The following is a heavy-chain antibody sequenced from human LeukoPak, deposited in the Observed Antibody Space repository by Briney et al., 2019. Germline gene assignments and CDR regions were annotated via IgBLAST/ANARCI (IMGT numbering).Heavy chain of an antibody. CDR1: GFTFSNHA. Sequence: GGSLRLSCAASGFTFSNHAMNWVRQAPGKGLEWVSGISGSGGSSSYADSVKGRFTISRDNSKNTMHLQMNSLRAEDTAVYYCAKAPRLVYFDYWGQGTLVTVSS. CDR2: ISGSGGSS. D-gene: IGHD6-19*01. CDR3: AKAPRLVYFDY. J-gene: IGHJ4*02. V-gene: IGHV3-23*01.